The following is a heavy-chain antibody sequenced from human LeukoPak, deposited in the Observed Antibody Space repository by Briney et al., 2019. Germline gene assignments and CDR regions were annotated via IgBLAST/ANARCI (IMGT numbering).Heavy chain of an antibody. J-gene: IGHJ3*02. V-gene: IGHV3-48*01. Sequence: GGSLRLPCAASGFTFSSYSMNWVRQAPGKGLEWVSYISSSSSTIYYADSVKGRFTISRDNAKNSLYLQMNSLRAEDTAVYYCARAARGYSSSGYDALDIWGQGTMVTVSS. CDR2: ISSSSSTI. CDR1: GFTFSSYS. CDR3: ARAARGYSSSGYDALDI. D-gene: IGHD6-13*01.